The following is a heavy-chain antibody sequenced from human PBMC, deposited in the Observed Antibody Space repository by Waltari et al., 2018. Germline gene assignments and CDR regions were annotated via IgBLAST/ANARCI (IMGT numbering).Heavy chain of an antibody. CDR3: ARVIGQWLVPRWFDP. CDR2: IYYSGST. Sequence: QLQLQESGPGLVKPAETLSRTCTVSGGSISSSSYYWGWIRQPPGKGLEWIGSIYYSGSTYYNPSLKSRVTISVDTSKNQFSLKLSSVTAADTAVYYCARVIGQWLVPRWFDPWGQGTLVTVSS. CDR1: GGSISSSSYY. V-gene: IGHV4-39*07. D-gene: IGHD6-19*01. J-gene: IGHJ5*02.